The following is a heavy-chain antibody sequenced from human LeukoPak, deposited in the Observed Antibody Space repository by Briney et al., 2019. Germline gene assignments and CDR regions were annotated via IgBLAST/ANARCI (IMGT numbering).Heavy chain of an antibody. J-gene: IGHJ5*02. CDR2: ISGSGGST. Sequence: GGSLRLSCAASGFTFSSSAMSWVRQAPGEGLEWVSTISGSGGSTYYTGSVKGRFTISRDNSKNTLYLQMNSLRAEDTAVYYCAKGTDCSSTSCCEDWFDPWGQGTLVTVSS. CDR1: GFTFSSSA. V-gene: IGHV3-23*01. D-gene: IGHD2-2*01. CDR3: AKGTDCSSTSCCEDWFDP.